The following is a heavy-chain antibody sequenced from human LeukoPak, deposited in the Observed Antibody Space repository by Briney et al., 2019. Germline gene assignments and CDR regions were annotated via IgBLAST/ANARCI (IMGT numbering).Heavy chain of an antibody. D-gene: IGHD2-21*02. CDR2: ISTNGGST. J-gene: IGHJ4*02. Sequence: PGGSLRLSCAASGFTFSTYSMNWVRQAPGKGLEYVSAISTNGGSTYYADSVKGRFTISRDNSKNTMYLQMSSLRAEDTAVYYCVKDQTVVVTAVLSDWGQGTLVTVSS. CDR1: GFTFSTYS. V-gene: IGHV3-64D*09. CDR3: VKDQTVVVTAVLSD.